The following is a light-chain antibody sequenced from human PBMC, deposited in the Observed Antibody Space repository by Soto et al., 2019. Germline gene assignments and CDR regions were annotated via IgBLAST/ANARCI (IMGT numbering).Light chain of an antibody. V-gene: IGKV3-20*01. CDR3: QQYVSWT. CDR2: GTS. J-gene: IGKJ1*01. CDR1: QTISSNY. Sequence: ERVWTQSPGTLSVSPGERATLSCRASQTISSNYLAWYQQKPGQAPSLLIYGTSSRATGIPDRFSGSGSGTDFTLTISRLEPEDSAIYYCQQYVSWTFGQGTKVEIK.